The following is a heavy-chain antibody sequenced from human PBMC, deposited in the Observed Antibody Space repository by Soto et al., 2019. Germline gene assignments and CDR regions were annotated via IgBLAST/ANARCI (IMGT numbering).Heavy chain of an antibody. CDR1: GFTFGSYA. D-gene: IGHD1-26*01. J-gene: IGHJ4*02. Sequence: QVHLVESGGGVVQPGRSLRLSCAASGFTFGSYAMHWFRQAPGGALEWVAVISYDGFNRYYAESVKGRFTISRDNSKNTLYLQMDNLKPDDAAVYFCAGVEDEGGSFYDWGQGTLVTVSS. CDR3: AGVEDEGGSFYD. CDR2: ISYDGFNR. V-gene: IGHV3-30*01.